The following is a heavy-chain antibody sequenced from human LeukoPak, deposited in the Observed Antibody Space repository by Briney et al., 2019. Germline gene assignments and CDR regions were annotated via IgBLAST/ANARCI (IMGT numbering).Heavy chain of an antibody. CDR2: ISSSSSYI. CDR1: GFTFSSYS. D-gene: IGHD2-21*02. CDR3: AREPVTAIGY. Sequence: GGSLRLSCAASGFTFSSYSMNWVRQAPGKGLGWVSSISSSSSYIYYADSVKGRFTISRDNAKNSLYLQMNSLRAEDTAVYYCAREPVTAIGYWGQGTLVTVSS. J-gene: IGHJ4*02. V-gene: IGHV3-21*01.